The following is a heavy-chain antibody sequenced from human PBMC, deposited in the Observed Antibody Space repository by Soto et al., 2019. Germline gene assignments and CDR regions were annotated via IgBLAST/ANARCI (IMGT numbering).Heavy chain of an antibody. J-gene: IGHJ6*03. D-gene: IGHD6-6*01. V-gene: IGHV3-74*01. CDR1: GFTFSNSYW. CDR2: INTDGSST. Sequence: GGSLRLSCEASGFTFSNSYWMHWVRQAPGKGLVWVSRINTDGSSTSYADSVKGRFIISRDNAKKTVYLQMNSLGPDDTAVYYCARDPRYYYMDVWGKGTTVTVSS. CDR3: ARDPRYYYMDV.